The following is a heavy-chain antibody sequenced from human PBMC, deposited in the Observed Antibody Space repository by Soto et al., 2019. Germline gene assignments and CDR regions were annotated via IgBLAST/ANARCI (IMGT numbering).Heavy chain of an antibody. Sequence: QVQLQQWGAGLVKPSETLSLPCAGYGWSLSGYFLSWVRQPPGKGLGGNGEINHRGSTKYNPSLKSRVTISVDTSKNQFSLKLSSVTAADTAVYYCARAERKYCSSTSCYSAGRLSWFDPWGQGTLVTVSS. D-gene: IGHD2-2*01. CDR2: INHRGST. J-gene: IGHJ5*02. CDR1: GWSLSGYF. CDR3: ARAERKYCSSTSCYSAGRLSWFDP. V-gene: IGHV4-34*01.